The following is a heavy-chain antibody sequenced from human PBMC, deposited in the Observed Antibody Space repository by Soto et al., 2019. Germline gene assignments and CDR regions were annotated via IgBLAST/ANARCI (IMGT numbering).Heavy chain of an antibody. CDR2: ISSIGVAT. CDR3: AREGRVGGIDY. CDR1: GFTFRIHE. D-gene: IGHD6-19*01. Sequence: GSLRLSCAASGFTFRIHEMNWVRQAPGKGLEWVSYISSIGVATYYADSVKGRFTISRDNAKNSLYLQMNSLRAEDTAVYYCAREGRVGGIDYWGQGTPVTVSS. J-gene: IGHJ4*02. V-gene: IGHV3-48*03.